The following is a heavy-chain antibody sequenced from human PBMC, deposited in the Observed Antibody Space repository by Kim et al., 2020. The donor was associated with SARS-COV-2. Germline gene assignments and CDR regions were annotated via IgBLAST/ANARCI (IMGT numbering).Heavy chain of an antibody. CDR3: AGDSSSFYYYYGMDV. V-gene: IGHV1-8*01. D-gene: IGHD6-13*01. Sequence: ASVKVSCKASGYTFTSYDINWVRQATGQGLEWMGWMNPNSGDTGYAQKFQGRVTMTRNTSISTAYMELSSLRSEDTAVYYFAGDSSSFYYYYGMDVWGQGIKVTVSS. CDR2: MNPNSGDT. CDR1: GYTFTSYD. J-gene: IGHJ6*02.